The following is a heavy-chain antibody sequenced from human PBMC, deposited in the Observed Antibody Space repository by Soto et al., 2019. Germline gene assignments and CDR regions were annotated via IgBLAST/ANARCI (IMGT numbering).Heavy chain of an antibody. CDR1: GDSFTSYL. Sequence: RGESLKISFTDFGDSFTSYLICWVRQLPVRGLEWMGIIYPADSDTRYSPSFQGQVTISADKSISAAYLQYNSLKASDSAMYYCAARLNNSFEICGQRIMV. V-gene: IGHV5-51*01. D-gene: IGHD1-1*01. J-gene: IGHJ3*02. CDR2: IYPADSDT. CDR3: AARLNNSFEI.